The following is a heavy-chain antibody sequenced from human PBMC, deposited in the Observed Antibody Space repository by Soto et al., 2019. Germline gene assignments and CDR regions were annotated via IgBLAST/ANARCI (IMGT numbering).Heavy chain of an antibody. CDR1: GFTFSNAW. Sequence: EVQLVESGGGLVKPGGSLRLSCAASGFTFSNAWMTWVRQAPGKGLEWVGRIKTKSDGGTIDYAAPVKGRFTISRDDSKNTLYLQMNSLKTEDTAVYYCTTPINYYDSSGSLEWGQGTLVTVSS. CDR3: TTPINYYDSSGSLE. CDR2: IKTKSDGGTI. J-gene: IGHJ4*02. D-gene: IGHD3-22*01. V-gene: IGHV3-15*01.